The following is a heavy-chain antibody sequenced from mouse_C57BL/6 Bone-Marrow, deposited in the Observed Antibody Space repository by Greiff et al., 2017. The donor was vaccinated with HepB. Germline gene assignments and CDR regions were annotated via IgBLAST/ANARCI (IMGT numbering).Heavy chain of an antibody. D-gene: IGHD1-1*01. Sequence: EVKLVESGGGLVKPGGSLKLSCAASGFTFSSYAMSWVRQTPEKRLEWVATISDGGSYTYYPDNVKGRFTISRDNAKNNLYLQMSHLKSEDTAMYYCAREEVYYGRPFAYWGQGTLVTVSA. CDR2: ISDGGSYT. J-gene: IGHJ3*01. CDR3: AREEVYYGRPFAY. V-gene: IGHV5-4*01. CDR1: GFTFSSYA.